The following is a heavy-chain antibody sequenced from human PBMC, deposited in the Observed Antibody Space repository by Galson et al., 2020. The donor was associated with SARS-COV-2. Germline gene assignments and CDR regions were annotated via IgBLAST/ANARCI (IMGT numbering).Heavy chain of an antibody. J-gene: IGHJ3*02. CDR1: RNTH. D-gene: IGHD2-8*01. CDR2: GNPVSCDQ. Sequence: SVKVSCKAPRNTHTHWVRQAPGQGPAWTGWGNPVSCDQIYKQKYQGRFTMTRDTSNATTYMELNRLTSDETAMYFCVDDGQMIWGHGTLVTVSS. CDR3: VDDGQMI. V-gene: IGHV1-2*02.